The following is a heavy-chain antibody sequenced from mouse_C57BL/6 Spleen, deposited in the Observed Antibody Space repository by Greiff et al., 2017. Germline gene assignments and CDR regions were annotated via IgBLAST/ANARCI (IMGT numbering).Heavy chain of an antibody. J-gene: IGHJ3*01. CDR1: GYTFTSYW. D-gene: IGHD1-1*01. Sequence: VQLQQSGAELAKPGASVKLSCKASGYTFTSYWMHWVKQRPGQGLEWIGYINPSSGYTKYNQKFKDKDTLTADKSSSTAYMQLSSLTYEDSAVYYCAREGGYYGSRRESWFAYWGQGTLVTVSA. CDR3: AREGGYYGSRRESWFAY. V-gene: IGHV1-7*01. CDR2: INPSSGYT.